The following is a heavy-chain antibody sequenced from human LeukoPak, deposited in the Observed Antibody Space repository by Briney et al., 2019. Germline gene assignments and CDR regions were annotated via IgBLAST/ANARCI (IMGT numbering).Heavy chain of an antibody. CDR2: IHYTGST. CDR1: GGSISGYY. V-gene: IGHV4-59*08. D-gene: IGHD6-13*01. Sequence: SETLPLTCTVSGGSISGYYWSWIRQSPGKGLEYIAYIHYTGSTDYNPSLKSRVTISVDTSKNQFSLKLSFVTAADTAVYYCARLNLIGSSPVHHYDFWGQGTLVTVSS. CDR3: ARLNLIGSSPVHHYDF. J-gene: IGHJ4*02.